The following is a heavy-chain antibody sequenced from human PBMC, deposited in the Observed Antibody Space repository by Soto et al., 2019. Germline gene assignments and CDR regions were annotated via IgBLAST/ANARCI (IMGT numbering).Heavy chain of an antibody. CDR2: IFYTGTT. Sequence: SETLSLTCSVSGDSVSSAGHYWSWIRQPPGKGLEWLGYIFYTGTTNYNPSLKSRVTISLNTSKNHVFLKLSSVSAAHTAVYYCARDRRDGYPFWFDYWDQGSLVTASS. D-gene: IGHD5-18*01. V-gene: IGHV4-61*03. J-gene: IGHJ4*02. CDR3: ARDRRDGYPFWFDY. CDR1: GDSVSSAGHY.